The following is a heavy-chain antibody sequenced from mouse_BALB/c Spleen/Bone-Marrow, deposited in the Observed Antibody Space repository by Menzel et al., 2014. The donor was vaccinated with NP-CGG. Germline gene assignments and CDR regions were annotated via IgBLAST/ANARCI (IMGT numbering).Heavy chain of an antibody. CDR1: GFTFSSYG. V-gene: IGHV5-6-3*01. CDR2: INNNGGST. Sequence: EVQLVESGGGLVQPGGSLKLSCVASGFTFSSYGMSWVRQTPDKRLELVATINNNGGSTYYPASVKGQFTISRDNAKNTLYLQMSSLKSEDTAMYYCARVYGGYFDVWGAGTTVTVSA. D-gene: IGHD1-1*01. CDR3: ARVYGGYFDV. J-gene: IGHJ1*01.